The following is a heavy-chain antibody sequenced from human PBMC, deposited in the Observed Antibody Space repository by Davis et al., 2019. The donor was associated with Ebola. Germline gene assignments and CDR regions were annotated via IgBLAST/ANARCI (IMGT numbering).Heavy chain of an antibody. CDR2: IVVGSGNT. D-gene: IGHD6-13*01. CDR1: GFTFTSSA. Sequence: AASVKVSCKASGFTFTSSAVQWVRQARGQRLEWIGWIVVGSGNTNYAQKFQERVTITRDMSTSTAYMELSSLRSEDTAVYYCARDIGGAAAGNGDYWGQGTLVTVSS. V-gene: IGHV1-58*01. CDR3: ARDIGGAAAGNGDY. J-gene: IGHJ4*02.